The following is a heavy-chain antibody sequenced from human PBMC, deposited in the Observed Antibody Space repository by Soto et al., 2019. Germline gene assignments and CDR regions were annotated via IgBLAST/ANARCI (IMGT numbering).Heavy chain of an antibody. CDR2: ISSDSSAI. J-gene: IGHJ3*02. V-gene: IGHV3-48*01. D-gene: IGHD4-17*01. Sequence: GGSLRLSCTASGFTLSSYTMSWVRRAPGEGLEWVSFISSDSSAIDYADSVKGRFTISRDNAKDSLYLQMNTLRAEDTAMYYCAREYYGKTFDIWGQGTLVTVSS. CDR3: AREYYGKTFDI. CDR1: GFTLSSYT.